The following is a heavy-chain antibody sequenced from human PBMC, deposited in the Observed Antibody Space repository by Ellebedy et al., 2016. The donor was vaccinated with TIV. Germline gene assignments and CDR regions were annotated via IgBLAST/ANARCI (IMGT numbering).Heavy chain of an antibody. V-gene: IGHV3-23*01. CDR3: ANALPHCDGGTCLIPFDY. CDR2: IRGSGGRT. Sequence: PGGSLRLSCAASGFTFGSYAMNWVRQAPGKGLEWVSVIRGSGGRTYYADSVKGRFTISRDNSKNTLYLQMNSLRVEDTAVYYCANALPHCDGGTCLIPFDYWGQGTLVTVSS. CDR1: GFTFGSYA. J-gene: IGHJ4*02. D-gene: IGHD2-15*01.